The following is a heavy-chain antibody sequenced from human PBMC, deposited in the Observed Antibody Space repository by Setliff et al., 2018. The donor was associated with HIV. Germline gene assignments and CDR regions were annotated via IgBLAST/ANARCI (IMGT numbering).Heavy chain of an antibody. CDR3: TRRDNSVSGYYTDHAFDI. Sequence: PSETLSLTCDVSGVSISDNNWWSWVRQPPGRGLEWIGEVYRSGSTNYNPSLKSRVTISLDKSKNQFSLKVNSVTAADTAVYYCTRRDNSVSGYYTDHAFDIWGQGTLVTVSS. V-gene: IGHV4-4*02. CDR1: GVSISDNNW. D-gene: IGHD3-22*01. CDR2: VYRSGST. J-gene: IGHJ3*02.